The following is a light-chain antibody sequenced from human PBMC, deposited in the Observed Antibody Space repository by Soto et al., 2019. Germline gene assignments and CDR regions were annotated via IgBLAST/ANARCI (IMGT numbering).Light chain of an antibody. CDR1: QSISSL. CDR3: QQYYDWPIT. Sequence: EIVLTQSPATLSVSPWERAILSCRASQSISSLLAWYQQKPGQAPRLLIYSASTRATGIPARFSGSGSGADFTLTISSLQSEDFAAYYCQQYYDWPITFGQGTRLEIK. J-gene: IGKJ5*01. V-gene: IGKV3-15*01. CDR2: SAS.